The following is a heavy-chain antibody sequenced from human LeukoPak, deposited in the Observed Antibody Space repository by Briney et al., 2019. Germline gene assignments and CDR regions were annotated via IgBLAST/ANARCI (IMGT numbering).Heavy chain of an antibody. CDR2: ITAYDGGT. J-gene: IGHJ3*02. Sequence: ASVKVSCKASGFSFPSYGISWVRQAPGQGLEWIGWITAYDGGTNYAEKFQGRVTMATDTSTSTASMELWSLRSDDTAVYYCARDWQLPSGPDVFDIWGQGTVVTVSS. CDR1: GFSFPSYG. CDR3: ARDWQLPSGPDVFDI. V-gene: IGHV1-18*01. D-gene: IGHD1-1*01.